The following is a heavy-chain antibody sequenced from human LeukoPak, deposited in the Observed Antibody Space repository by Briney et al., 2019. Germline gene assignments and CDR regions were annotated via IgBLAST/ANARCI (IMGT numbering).Heavy chain of an antibody. Sequence: PSETLSLTCTVSGGSISGYYWTWIRQPPGKGLEWIGYIYYSGNTNYNPSLKSRVTISIHTSKNQFSLNLSSVTAADTAVYYCARDPSRIGPEYSSSWYEVDHKDYWGQGTLVTVSS. V-gene: IGHV4-59*12. J-gene: IGHJ4*02. CDR1: GGSISGYY. CDR2: IYYSGNT. CDR3: ARDPSRIGPEYSSSWYEVDHKDY. D-gene: IGHD6-13*01.